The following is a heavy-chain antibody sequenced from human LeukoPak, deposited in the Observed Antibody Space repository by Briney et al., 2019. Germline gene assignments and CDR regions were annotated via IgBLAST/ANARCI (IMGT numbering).Heavy chain of an antibody. CDR2: IHYSGST. CDR1: GGSISSSSYY. CDR3: ARGLWFGDAFDI. V-gene: IGHV4-61*05. Sequence: SETLSLTCTVSGGSISSSSYYWSWIRQPPGKGLEWIGYIHYSGSTNYNASLKSRVTISADTSKNQFSLKLSSVTAADTAVYYCARGLWFGDAFDIWGQGTMVTVSS. J-gene: IGHJ3*02. D-gene: IGHD3-10*01.